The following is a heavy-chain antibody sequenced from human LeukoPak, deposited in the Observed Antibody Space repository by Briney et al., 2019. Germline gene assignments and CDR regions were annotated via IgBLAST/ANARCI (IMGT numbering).Heavy chain of an antibody. D-gene: IGHD6-19*01. CDR1: GFTFHSYW. Sequence: GGSLRLSCAASGFTFHSYWMTWVRQAPGKGLEWVAVISYDGSNKYYADSVKGRFTISRDNSKNTLYLQMNSLRAEDTAVYYCARAGYSSDIDYWGQGTLVTVSS. V-gene: IGHV3-30-3*01. CDR2: ISYDGSNK. CDR3: ARAGYSSDIDY. J-gene: IGHJ4*02.